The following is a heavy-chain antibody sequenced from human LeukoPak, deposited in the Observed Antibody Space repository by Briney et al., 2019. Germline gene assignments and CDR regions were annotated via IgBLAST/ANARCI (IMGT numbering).Heavy chain of an antibody. J-gene: IGHJ6*02. Sequence: ASVKVSCKASGYTFTSYGISWVRQAPRQGLEWMGCISAYNGNTNYAQKLQGRVTMTTDTSTSTAYMELRSLRSDDTAVYYCARVGPYCSSTSCFRMDVWGQGTTVTVSS. CDR1: GYTFTSYG. V-gene: IGHV1-18*01. CDR2: ISAYNGNT. CDR3: ARVGPYCSSTSCFRMDV. D-gene: IGHD2-2*01.